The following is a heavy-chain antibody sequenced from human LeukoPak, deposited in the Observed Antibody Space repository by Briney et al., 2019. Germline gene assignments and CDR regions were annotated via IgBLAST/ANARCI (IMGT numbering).Heavy chain of an antibody. CDR1: GFTFSSYG. J-gene: IGHJ4*02. Sequence: GGSLRLSCAASGFTFSSYGMHWVRQAPGKGLEWVALIWYDGSDKYLADSVKGRFTISRDNSKNTLYLQMNSLRAEDTAVYYCAKDTDSGSYYFDYWGQGTLVTVSS. CDR2: IWYDGSDK. V-gene: IGHV3-33*06. CDR3: AKDTDSGSYYFDY. D-gene: IGHD1-26*01.